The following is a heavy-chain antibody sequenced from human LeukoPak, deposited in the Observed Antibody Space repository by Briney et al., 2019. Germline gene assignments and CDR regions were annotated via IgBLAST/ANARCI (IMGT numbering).Heavy chain of an antibody. V-gene: IGHV1-2*02. Sequence: GASVKVSCKASGYTFTGYYMHWVGQAPGQGLESMGWINPNSGVTNYAQKFQGRVTITWNTPISTAYMELSSLTSDDTAVYYCAREVRRGTYDYWGQGTLVTVTP. CDR2: INPNSGVT. CDR3: AREVRRGTYDY. D-gene: IGHD3-16*01. CDR1: GYTFTGYY. J-gene: IGHJ4*02.